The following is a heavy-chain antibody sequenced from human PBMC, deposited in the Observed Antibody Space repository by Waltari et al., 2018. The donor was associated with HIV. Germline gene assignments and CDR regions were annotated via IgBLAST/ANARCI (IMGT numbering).Heavy chain of an antibody. V-gene: IGHV1-69*01. CDR2: ITPIFGTA. CDR1: GGTFSSYA. D-gene: IGHD3-22*01. CDR3: ARDNTPRYYYDSSGYYYYYGMDV. J-gene: IGHJ6*02. Sequence: QVQLVQSGAEVKKPGSSVKVSCKASGGTFSSYAISWVRQAPGPGLEWMGGITPIFGTANYAQKFQGRVTITADESTSTAYMELSSLRSEDTAVYYCARDNTPRYYYDSSGYYYYYGMDVWGQGTTVTVSS.